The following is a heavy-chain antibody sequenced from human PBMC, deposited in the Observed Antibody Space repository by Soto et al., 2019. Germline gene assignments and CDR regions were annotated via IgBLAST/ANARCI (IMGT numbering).Heavy chain of an antibody. J-gene: IGHJ6*02. CDR1: GGTFSSYA. V-gene: IGHV1-69*05. D-gene: IGHD2-2*01. Sequence: QVQLVQSGAEVKKPGSSVKVSCKASGGTFSSYAISWVRQAPGQGLEWMGGIIPIFGTANYAQKFQGRVTITTDESTSTAYMELSSLRSEDTAVYYCASTGANIVLVPAAIRGYYYYGMDVWGQGTTVTVSS. CDR2: IIPIFGTA. CDR3: ASTGANIVLVPAAIRGYYYYGMDV.